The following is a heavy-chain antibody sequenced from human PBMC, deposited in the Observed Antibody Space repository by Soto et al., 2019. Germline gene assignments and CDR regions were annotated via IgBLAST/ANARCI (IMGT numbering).Heavy chain of an antibody. J-gene: IGHJ4*02. CDR1: GFTFSSYS. D-gene: IGHD3-22*01. V-gene: IGHV3-48*01. CDR3: ARVSSYYDSSGYSLDY. CDR2: ISSSSSTI. Sequence: GGSLRLSCAASGFTFSSYSMNWVRKAPGKGLEWVSYISSSSSTIYYADSVKDRFTISRDNAKNSLYLQMNSLRAEDTAVYYCARVSSYYDSSGYSLDYWGQGTLVTVSS.